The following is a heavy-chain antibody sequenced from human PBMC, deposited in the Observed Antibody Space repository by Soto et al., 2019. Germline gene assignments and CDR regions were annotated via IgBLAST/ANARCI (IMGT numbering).Heavy chain of an antibody. CDR1: GYSFTGYS. CDR3: AKPASDPRSGWYYFDY. CDR2: INAYNGTS. J-gene: IGHJ4*02. V-gene: IGHV1-18*04. Sequence: ASVKVSCKASGYSFTGYSMHWVRQAPGQGLEWMGWINAYNGTSNYAQKLQGRVTMTTDTSTSTAYMELRSLRSDDTAVYYCAKPASDPRSGWYYFDYWGQGTLVTVSS. D-gene: IGHD6-19*01.